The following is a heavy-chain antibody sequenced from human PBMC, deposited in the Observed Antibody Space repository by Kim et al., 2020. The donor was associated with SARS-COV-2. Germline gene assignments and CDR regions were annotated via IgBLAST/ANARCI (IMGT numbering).Heavy chain of an antibody. V-gene: IGHV4-39*07. CDR1: GGSISSSSYY. CDR2: IYYSGST. CDR3: ARDRFGSLWFGDPMGWFDP. D-gene: IGHD3-10*01. Sequence: SETLSLTCTVSGGSISSSSYYWGWIRQPPGKGLEWIGSIYYSGSTYYNPSLKSRVTISVDTSKNQFSLKLSSVTAADTAVYYCARDRFGSLWFGDPMGWFDPWGQGTLVTVSS. J-gene: IGHJ5*02.